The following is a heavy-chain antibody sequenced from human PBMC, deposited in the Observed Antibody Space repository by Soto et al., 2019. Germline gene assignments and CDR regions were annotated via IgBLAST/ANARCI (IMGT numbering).Heavy chain of an antibody. J-gene: IGHJ6*02. CDR1: GYTFTSYG. V-gene: IGHV1-18*01. D-gene: IGHD1-26*01. CDR2: ISAYNGNT. CDR3: ARDLVEDYYYGMGV. Sequence: GASVKVSCKASGYTFTSYGISWVRQAPGQGLEWVGWISAYNGNTNYAQKLQGRVTMTTDTSTSTAYMELRSLRSDDTAVYYCARDLVEDYYYGMGVWGQGTTVTVSS.